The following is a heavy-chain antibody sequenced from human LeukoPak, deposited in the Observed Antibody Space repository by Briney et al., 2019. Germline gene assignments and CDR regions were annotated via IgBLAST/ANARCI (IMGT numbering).Heavy chain of an antibody. Sequence: GGSLRLSCAASGFTFSSYWMSWVRQAPGKGLEWVSGISWNSGSIGYADSVKGRFTISRDNAKNSLYLQMNSLRAEDTALYYCAKARIAAAGRHFDYWGQGTLVTVSS. CDR1: GFTFSSYW. CDR2: ISWNSGSI. J-gene: IGHJ4*02. V-gene: IGHV3-9*01. D-gene: IGHD6-13*01. CDR3: AKARIAAAGRHFDY.